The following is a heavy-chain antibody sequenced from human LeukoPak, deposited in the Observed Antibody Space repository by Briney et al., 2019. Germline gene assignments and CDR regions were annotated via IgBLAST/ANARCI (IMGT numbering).Heavy chain of an antibody. CDR2: ITDSGGST. CDR1: GFTFSSYA. Sequence: GGSLRLSCAASGFTFSSYAMSWVRQAPGEGLEWVSAITDSGGSTYYADSVKGRFTISRDDSKNTLYLQMNTLRAEDTAIYYCAKGSSGSRPYYFDYWGQGTLVTVSS. V-gene: IGHV3-23*01. J-gene: IGHJ4*02. D-gene: IGHD3-22*01. CDR3: AKGSSGSRPYYFDY.